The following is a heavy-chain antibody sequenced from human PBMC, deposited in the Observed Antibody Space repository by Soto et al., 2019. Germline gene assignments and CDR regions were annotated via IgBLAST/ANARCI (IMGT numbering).Heavy chain of an antibody. Sequence: PSQTLSLTCAISGDSVSSNSAAWNWIRQSPSRGLEWLGRTYYRSRWYNDYAVSVKSRITVNPDTSKNQFFLQLTSVTPEDTAVYYCAGTTSHYWYYTDVWGKGTTVTVSS. J-gene: IGHJ6*03. CDR1: GDSVSSNSAA. V-gene: IGHV6-1*01. CDR2: TYYRSRWYN. CDR3: AGTTSHYWYYTDV. D-gene: IGHD1-7*01.